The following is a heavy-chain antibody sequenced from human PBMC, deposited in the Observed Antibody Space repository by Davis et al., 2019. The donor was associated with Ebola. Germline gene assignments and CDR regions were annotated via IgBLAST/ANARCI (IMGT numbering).Heavy chain of an antibody. CDR2: LIHILVIA. CDR3: ARDIVVVPAAKRDYYYYYGMDV. Sequence: SSVQVSCKASGYIFTSYAISWVRQAPGQGLEWMGRLIHILVIANYAQKFQGRVTINADKSTSTAYMELSSLISEDTAVYYCARDIVVVPAAKRDYYYYYGMDVWGQGTTVTVSS. CDR1: GYIFTSYA. D-gene: IGHD2-2*01. V-gene: IGHV1-69*04. J-gene: IGHJ6*02.